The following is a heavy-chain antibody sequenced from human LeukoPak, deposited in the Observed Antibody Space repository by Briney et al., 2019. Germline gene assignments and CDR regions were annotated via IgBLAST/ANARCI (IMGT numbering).Heavy chain of an antibody. CDR2: INHSAMS. CDR1: GGSFSGYY. CDR3: ARENYGMDV. Sequence: PSETLSLTCAVYGGSFSGYYWTWIRQPPGKGLEWIGEINHSAMSAYDPSLKSRVIISVDTSKKQFSLKLSSVTAADTAVYYCARENYGMDVWGQGTTVTVSS. V-gene: IGHV4-34*01. J-gene: IGHJ6*02.